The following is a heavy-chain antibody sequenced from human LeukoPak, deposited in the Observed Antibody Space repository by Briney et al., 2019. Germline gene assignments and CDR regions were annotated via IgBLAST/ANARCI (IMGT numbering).Heavy chain of an antibody. V-gene: IGHV4-4*07. J-gene: IGHJ3*01. CDR2: IHTSGTA. CDR3: ARSRPLHASGSFYNVDGLDV. CDR1: RGSINNYY. Sequence: SETLSLTCTVSRGSINNYYCHWIRQPAGKGLEWIGRIHTSGTANYNPSLNSRVTMSVDTSKSHFSLKLTSVTAADTALYYCARSRPLHASGSFYNVDGLDVWGLGTMATVSS. D-gene: IGHD3-10*01.